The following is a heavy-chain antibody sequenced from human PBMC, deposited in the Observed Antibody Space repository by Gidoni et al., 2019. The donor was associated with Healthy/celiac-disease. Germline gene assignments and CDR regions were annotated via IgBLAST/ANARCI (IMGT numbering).Heavy chain of an antibody. Sequence: QVPLQASGPGRVTPSETLSLTCTVSGGSISTYYWSWLRPPPGKGLELIGYFYNSWSTNYNPSLKSRVTISVDTSKNQLSLRLSSVTAADTAVYFCARDREHSYCANFGYWGQGAAVTVSS. D-gene: IGHD2-8*01. V-gene: IGHV4-59*01. CDR3: ARDREHSYCANFGY. CDR1: GGSISTYY. J-gene: IGHJ4*02. CDR2: FYNSWST.